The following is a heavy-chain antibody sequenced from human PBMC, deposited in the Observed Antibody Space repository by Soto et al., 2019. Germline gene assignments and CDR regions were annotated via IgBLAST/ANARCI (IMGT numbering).Heavy chain of an antibody. CDR2: ISGSGGST. Sequence: XGSLRLSCSAAGFTFSSYAMSWVRQAPGKGPDWVSAISGSGGSTYYADSVKGRFTISRDNSKNTLYLQMNSLRAEDTAVYYCAKDRLEYSSSSGGVFYYYYYGMDVWGQGTTVTVSS. CDR3: AKDRLEYSSSSGGVFYYYYYGMDV. J-gene: IGHJ6*02. V-gene: IGHV3-23*01. CDR1: GFTFSSYA. D-gene: IGHD6-6*01.